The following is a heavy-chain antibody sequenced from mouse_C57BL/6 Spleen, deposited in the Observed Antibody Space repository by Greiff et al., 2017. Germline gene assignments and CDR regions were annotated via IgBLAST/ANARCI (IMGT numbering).Heavy chain of an antibody. CDR2: IYPGSGST. J-gene: IGHJ2*01. CDR1: GYTFTSYW. Sequence: VQLQQPGAELVKPGASVKMSCTASGYTFTSYWITWVKQRPGQGLEWIGDIYPGSGSTNYTEKFKSKATLTVDTSSSTAYMQLSSLTSEDSAVDCCAHYCGSSDYFDYWGQGTTRTVSS. D-gene: IGHD1-1*01. V-gene: IGHV1-55*01. CDR3: AHYCGSSDYFDY.